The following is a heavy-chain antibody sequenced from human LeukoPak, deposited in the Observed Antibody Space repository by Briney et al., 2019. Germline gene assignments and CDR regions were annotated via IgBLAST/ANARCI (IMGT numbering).Heavy chain of an antibody. V-gene: IGHV1-2*02. D-gene: IGHD3-3*01. J-gene: IGHJ4*02. CDR2: IVPNSGVT. Sequence: ASVKVSCKASGYTFTGYYMHWVRQAPGQGLEWMGWIVPNSGVTNYAQKFQGRVTMTRDTSISTAYMELSRLRSDDTAMYYCARGESGFLEWLLNWGQGTLVTVSS. CDR3: ARGESGFLEWLLN. CDR1: GYTFTGYY.